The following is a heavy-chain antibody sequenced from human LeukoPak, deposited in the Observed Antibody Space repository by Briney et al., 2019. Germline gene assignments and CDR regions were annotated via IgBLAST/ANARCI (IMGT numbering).Heavy chain of an antibody. CDR3: ARDGSSWYLSWFDP. D-gene: IGHD6-13*01. V-gene: IGHV1-2*02. CDR2: INPNSGGT. J-gene: IGHJ5*02. CDR1: RYTFTGYY. Sequence: GASVKVSCKASRYTFTGYYMHWVRQAPGQGLEWMGWINPNSGGTNYAQKFQGRVTMTRDTSISTAYMELSRFRSDDTAVYYCARDGSSWYLSWFDPWGQGTLVTVSS.